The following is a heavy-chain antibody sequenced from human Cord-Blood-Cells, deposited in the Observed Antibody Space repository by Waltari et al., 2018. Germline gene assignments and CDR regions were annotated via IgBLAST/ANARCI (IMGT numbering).Heavy chain of an antibody. CDR1: GGSISSYY. Sequence: QVQLQESGPGLVKPSETLSLTCTVSGGSISSYYWSWIRQPPGKGLEWIGYIYYSGSTNYNPSLKSRVTISVDTSKNQFSLKLSSVTAADTAVYYCARDNLSGDCYAFDIWGQGTMVTVSS. J-gene: IGHJ3*02. D-gene: IGHD2-21*01. CDR2: IYYSGST. V-gene: IGHV4-59*01. CDR3: ARDNLSGDCYAFDI.